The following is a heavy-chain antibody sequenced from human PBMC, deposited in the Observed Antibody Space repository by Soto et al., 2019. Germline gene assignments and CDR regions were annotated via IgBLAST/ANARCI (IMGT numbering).Heavy chain of an antibody. J-gene: IGHJ4*02. V-gene: IGHV3-23*01. CDR2: VSANGQGI. CDR3: AGEVPGSSWYFDY. CDR1: GFTFSSSA. D-gene: IGHD6-13*01. Sequence: EVQLLESGGGLVQPGGSLRLSCAASGFTFSSSAISWVRQAPGKGLEWVSAVSANGQGIYYADSVRGRFTISRDNSKNTVFLHMDSLSAEDTAVYYCAGEVPGSSWYFDYWGQGTLVTVSS.